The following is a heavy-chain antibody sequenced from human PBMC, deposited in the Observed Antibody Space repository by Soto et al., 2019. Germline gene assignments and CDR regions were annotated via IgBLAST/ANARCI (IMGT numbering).Heavy chain of an antibody. V-gene: IGHV1-2*04. CDR2: INPNSGGT. CDR3: ARGGVDCSGGSCYPLNFDH. Sequence: ASVKVSCKASGYTFTGYYMHWVRQAPGQGLEWMGWINPNSGGTNYAQKFQGWVTMTRDTSISTAYMELSRLRSDDTAVYYCARGGVDCSGGSCYPLNFDHWGQGTLVTVSS. J-gene: IGHJ5*02. CDR1: GYTFTGYY. D-gene: IGHD2-15*01.